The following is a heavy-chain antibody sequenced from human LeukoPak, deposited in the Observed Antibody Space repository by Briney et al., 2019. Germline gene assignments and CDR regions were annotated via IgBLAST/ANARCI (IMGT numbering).Heavy chain of an antibody. CDR2: IYHTGST. CDR1: GGSMNSYY. J-gene: IGHJ6*02. V-gene: IGHV4-59*12. D-gene: IGHD3-10*01. CDR3: ASLGARYYYYGMDV. Sequence: SETLSLTCTISGGSMNSYYWNWIRQPPGKGLEWIGYIYHTGSTNYNPSLKSRVTISVDTSKNQFSLKLSSVTAADTAVYYCASLGARYYYYGMDVWGQGTTVTVSS.